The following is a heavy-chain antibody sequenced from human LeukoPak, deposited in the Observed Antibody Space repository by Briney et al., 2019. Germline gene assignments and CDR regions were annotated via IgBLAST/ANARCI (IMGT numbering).Heavy chain of an antibody. Sequence: GGSLRLSCAASGFSFSNYLMHWVRQAPGKGLEWVAAIGEYGGHQDYGDSVKGRFTISRDNSRNMVFLQMGSLRAEGTAVYYCAREVGGTAPDYWGRGTLVTVSS. CDR2: IGEYGGHQ. CDR3: AREVGGTAPDY. V-gene: IGHV3-33*01. D-gene: IGHD3-16*01. CDR1: GFSFSNYL. J-gene: IGHJ4*02.